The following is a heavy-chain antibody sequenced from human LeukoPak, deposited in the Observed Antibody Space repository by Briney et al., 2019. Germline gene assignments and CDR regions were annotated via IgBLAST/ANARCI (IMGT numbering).Heavy chain of an antibody. J-gene: IGHJ3*02. D-gene: IGHD1-1*01. V-gene: IGHV4-59*01. CDR3: ARSISWNDGFDI. CDR1: GGSISGYY. Sequence: PSETLSLTCTVSGGSISGYYWNWIRQPPGKGLEWIGYIHYSGSTNYKSSLRSRITISADTSKNQFSLKLDSVTAADTAVYYCARSISWNDGFDIWGQGIMVIVSS. CDR2: IHYSGST.